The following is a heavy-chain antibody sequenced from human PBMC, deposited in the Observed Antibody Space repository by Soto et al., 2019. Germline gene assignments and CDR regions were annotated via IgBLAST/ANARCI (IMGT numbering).Heavy chain of an antibody. Sequence: GGSLRLSCAASGFTFSSYGMHWVRQSPGKGLEWVAVIWYDGSNKYYADSVKGRFTISRDNSKNTLYLQMNSLRAEDTAVYYCARDVSRYNWNYPVDYWGQGTLVTVSS. D-gene: IGHD1-20*01. CDR2: IWYDGSNK. CDR1: GFTFSSYG. CDR3: ARDVSRYNWNYPVDY. J-gene: IGHJ4*02. V-gene: IGHV3-33*01.